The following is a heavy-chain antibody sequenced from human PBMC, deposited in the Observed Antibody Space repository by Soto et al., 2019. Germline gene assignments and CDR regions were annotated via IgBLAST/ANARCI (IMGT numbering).Heavy chain of an antibody. J-gene: IGHJ6*04. CDR2: ISAYNGNT. Sequence: ASVKVSCKASGYTFTSYAISWVRQAPGQGLEWMGWISAYNGNTNYAQKLQGRVTMTTDTSTSTAYMELRSLRSDDTAVYYCARGSIVVVVALSGMDVWGKGTTVTVSS. V-gene: IGHV1-18*01. CDR1: GYTFTSYA. CDR3: ARGSIVVVVALSGMDV. D-gene: IGHD2-15*01.